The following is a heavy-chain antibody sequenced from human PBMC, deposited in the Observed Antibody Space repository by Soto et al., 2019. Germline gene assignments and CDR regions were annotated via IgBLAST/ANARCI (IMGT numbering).Heavy chain of an antibody. CDR1: GLTVSSNY. CDR3: ARDRSDYSNSYYGMDV. D-gene: IGHD3-3*01. J-gene: IGHJ6*02. CDR2: LFSGGST. Sequence: GSLRLSCAASGLTVSSNYMNWVRQAPGKGLEWVSVLFSGGSTYYADSVKGRFTISRDNSKNTLYLQMNSLRAEDTALYYCARDRSDYSNSYYGMDVWGQGTTVTVSS. V-gene: IGHV3-66*01.